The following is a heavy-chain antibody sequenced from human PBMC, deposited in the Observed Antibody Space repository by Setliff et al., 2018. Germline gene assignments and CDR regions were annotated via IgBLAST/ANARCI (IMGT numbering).Heavy chain of an antibody. D-gene: IGHD3-3*01. Sequence: SETLSLTCAVSGYSISSGYYWGWIRQPPGKGLEWIGSIDHSGSTHYNPSLKSRVTISVDTAKNQFSLKLSSVTAADTAVYYCARRTEYYNFWSGYYDYWGQGTLVTVSS. CDR2: IDHSGST. J-gene: IGHJ4*02. V-gene: IGHV4-38-2*01. CDR3: ARRTEYYNFWSGYYDY. CDR1: GYSISSGYY.